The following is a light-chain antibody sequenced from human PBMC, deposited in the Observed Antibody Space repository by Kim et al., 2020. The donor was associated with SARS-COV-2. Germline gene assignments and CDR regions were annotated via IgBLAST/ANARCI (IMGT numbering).Light chain of an antibody. J-gene: IGLJ3*02. CDR2: EDN. CDR1: SGSIASNY. CDR3: QSYDSSNQV. Sequence: NFMLTQPHSVSESPGKTVTISCTRSSGSIASNYVQWYQQRPGSSPTTVFYEDNQRPSGLPDRFSGSIDSSSNSASLTISGLKTEDEADYYCQSYDSSNQVFGGGTQLTGL. V-gene: IGLV6-57*01.